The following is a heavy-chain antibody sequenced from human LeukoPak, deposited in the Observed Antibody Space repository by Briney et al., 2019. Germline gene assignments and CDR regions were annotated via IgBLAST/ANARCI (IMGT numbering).Heavy chain of an antibody. CDR1: GFTFSSYW. D-gene: IGHD1-26*01. J-gene: IGHJ4*02. CDR3: ARDKSGGSYHFDY. V-gene: IGHV3-66*01. CDR2: IYSGGST. Sequence: PGGSLRLSCAASGFTFSSYWMSWVRQAPGKGLEWVSVIYSGGSTYYADSVKGRFTISRDNSKNTLYLQMNSLRAEDTAVYYCARDKSGGSYHFDYWGQGTLVTVSS.